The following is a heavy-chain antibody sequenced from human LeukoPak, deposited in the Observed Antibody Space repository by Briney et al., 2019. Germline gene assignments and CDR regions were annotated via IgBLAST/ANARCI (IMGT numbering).Heavy chain of an antibody. D-gene: IGHD3-22*01. V-gene: IGHV4-31*11. J-gene: IGHJ5*02. CDR3: ARGSRQPYYDSSGYLP. CDR2: IYYSGST. CDR1: GGSFSGYY. Sequence: PSETLSLTCAVYGGSFSGYYWSWIRQHPGKGLEWIGYIYYSGSTYYNPSLKSRVTISVDTSENQFSLKLSSVTAADTAVYYCARGSRQPYYDSSGYLPWGQGTLVTVSS.